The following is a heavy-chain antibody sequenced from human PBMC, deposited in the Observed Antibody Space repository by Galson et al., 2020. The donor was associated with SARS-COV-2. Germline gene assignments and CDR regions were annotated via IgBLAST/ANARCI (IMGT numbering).Heavy chain of an antibody. D-gene: IGHD3-3*01. CDR2: INPSGGST. CDR3: ARGGVNYDFWSGSHYYHYMDV. V-gene: IGHV1-46*01. CDR1: GYTFTSYY. Sequence: ASVKVSCKPSGYTFTSYYMHWVRQAPGQGLEWMGIINPSGGSTSYAQKFQGRVTMTRDTSASTVYMELSSLRSEDTAVYYCARGGVNYDFWSGSHYYHYMDVWGKGTTVTVSS. J-gene: IGHJ6*03.